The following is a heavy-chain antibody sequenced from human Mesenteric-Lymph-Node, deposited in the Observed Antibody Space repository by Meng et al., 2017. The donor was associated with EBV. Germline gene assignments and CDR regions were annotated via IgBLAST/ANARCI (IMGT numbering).Heavy chain of an antibody. J-gene: IGHJ4*02. CDR1: GGSISSSIYY. CDR3: ARVDYTKSLPFDY. V-gene: IGHV4-39*07. Sequence: QLQLQESGPGLMKPSETLSLTGTVSGGSISSSIYYWSLVRQPPGKGLEWIGSIFYSGSTYYNPSLKSRVTMAVDTSKNQFSLKLASVTAADTAVYYCARVDYTKSLPFDYWGRGTLVTVSS. D-gene: IGHD2-2*02. CDR2: IFYSGST.